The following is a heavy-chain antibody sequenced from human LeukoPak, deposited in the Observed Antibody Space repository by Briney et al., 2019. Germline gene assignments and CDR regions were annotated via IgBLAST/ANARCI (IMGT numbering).Heavy chain of an antibody. J-gene: IGHJ4*02. V-gene: IGHV4-59*01. CDR2: IYYSGST. CDR3: ARGTYDSSGYWHYFDY. CDR1: GGSISSYY. D-gene: IGHD3-22*01. Sequence: SETLSLTCTVSGGSISSYYWSWIRQPPGEGLEWIGYIYYSGSTNYNPSLKSRVTISVDTSKNQFSLKLSSVTAADTAVYYCARGTYDSSGYWHYFDYWGQGTLVTVSS.